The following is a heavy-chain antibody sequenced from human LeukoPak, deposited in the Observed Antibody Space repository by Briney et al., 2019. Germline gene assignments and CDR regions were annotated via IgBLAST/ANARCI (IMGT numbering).Heavy chain of an antibody. CDR3: VKGGGYSGYETFGY. CDR1: GFTFSRYA. J-gene: IGHJ4*02. CDR2: ISSNGGST. D-gene: IGHD5-12*01. V-gene: IGHV3-64D*06. Sequence: GGSLRLSCSVSGFTFSRYAMHWVRQAPGKGLEYVSAISSNGGSTYYADSVKGRSTVSRDNSKNTLYLQMSSLRAEDTAVYYCVKGGGYSGYETFGYWGQGTLVTVSS.